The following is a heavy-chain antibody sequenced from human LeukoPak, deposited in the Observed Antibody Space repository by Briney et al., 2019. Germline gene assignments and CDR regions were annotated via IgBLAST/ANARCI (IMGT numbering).Heavy chain of an antibody. Sequence: GGSLRLSCAASGFTFSSYRMSWVRQAPGKGLEWVANIKQDGSEKYYVDSVKGRFTISRDNAKNSLYLQMNSLRAEDTAVYYCARLGVAVEYDYWGQGTLVTVSS. CDR2: IKQDGSEK. CDR1: GFTFSSYR. V-gene: IGHV3-7*01. J-gene: IGHJ4*02. D-gene: IGHD6-19*01. CDR3: ARLGVAVEYDY.